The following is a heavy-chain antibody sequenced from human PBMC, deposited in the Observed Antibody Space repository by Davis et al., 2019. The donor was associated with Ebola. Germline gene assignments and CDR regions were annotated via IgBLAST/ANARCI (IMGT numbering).Heavy chain of an antibody. Sequence: MPGRSLRPSCPLSGDSPSRGVHTWRWIRQLLGKGLEWTGYIYDTLTDIGVSSYNPSLASRVTMLVDRSKNQFSLTLTSVTVADTAVYYCARVTINTTGGGSWFDPWGQGIPVTVSS. CDR2: IYDTLTDIGVS. CDR3: ARVTINTTGGGSWFDP. D-gene: IGHD1-26*01. V-gene: IGHV4-30-2*01. CDR1: GDSPSRGVHT. J-gene: IGHJ5*02.